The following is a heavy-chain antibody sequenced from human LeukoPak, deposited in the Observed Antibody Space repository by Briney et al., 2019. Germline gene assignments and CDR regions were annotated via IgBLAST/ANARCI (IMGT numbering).Heavy chain of an antibody. CDR2: ISGSGGST. CDR3: AKDHSKQNYYDSSGYSWFDP. CDR1: GFTFSSYA. D-gene: IGHD3-22*01. J-gene: IGHJ5*02. Sequence: PGGSLRLSCAASGFTFSSYAMSWVRQAPGKGLEWVSAISGSGGSTYYADSVKGRFTISRDNSKNTLYLQMNSLRAEDTAVYYCAKDHSKQNYYDSSGYSWFDPWGQGTLVTVSS. V-gene: IGHV3-23*01.